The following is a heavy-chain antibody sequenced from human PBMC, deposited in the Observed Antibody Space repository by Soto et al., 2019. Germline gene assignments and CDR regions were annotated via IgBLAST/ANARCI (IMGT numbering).Heavy chain of an antibody. J-gene: IGHJ5*02. CDR1: GFTFSSYA. Sequence: EVQLLESGGGLGQPVGSLRLACAASGFTFSSYAMSWFRQAPGKGLEWVSAISGSGGSTYYADSVKGRFTISRDNSKNTLYLQMNSLRAEDTAVYYCAKADAIVWWPFDPWGQGTLVTVSS. CDR3: AKADAIVWWPFDP. V-gene: IGHV3-23*01. D-gene: IGHD5-12*01. CDR2: ISGSGGST.